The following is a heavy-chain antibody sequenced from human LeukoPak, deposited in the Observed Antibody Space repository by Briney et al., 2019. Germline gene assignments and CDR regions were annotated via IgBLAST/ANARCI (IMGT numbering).Heavy chain of an antibody. CDR3: EGVRGVAVYYYYMDV. CDR1: GGSISSSSYY. J-gene: IGHJ6*03. D-gene: IGHD3-10*01. V-gene: IGHV4-39*01. CDR2: IYYSGST. Sequence: PSETLSLTCTVSGGSISSSSYYWGWIRQPPGKGLEWIGSIYYSGSTYYNPSLKSRVTISVDTSKNQFSLKLSSVTDADTAVYYCEGVRGVAVYYYYMDVWGKGTTVTVSS.